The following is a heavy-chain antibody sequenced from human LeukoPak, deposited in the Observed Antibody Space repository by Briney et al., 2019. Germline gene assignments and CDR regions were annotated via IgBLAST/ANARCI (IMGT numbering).Heavy chain of an antibody. Sequence: GGSLRLSCAASGFTFSYYAITWVRQAPGKGLEWVSGISDGGSTTSYADSVKGRFTISRDNSNNTLFLQMHNLRGEDTAMYYCALRVTTALNAFDIWGQGTMVTVS. CDR1: GFTFSYYA. CDR3: ALRVTTALNAFDI. J-gene: IGHJ3*02. CDR2: ISDGGSTT. V-gene: IGHV3-23*01. D-gene: IGHD1/OR15-1a*01.